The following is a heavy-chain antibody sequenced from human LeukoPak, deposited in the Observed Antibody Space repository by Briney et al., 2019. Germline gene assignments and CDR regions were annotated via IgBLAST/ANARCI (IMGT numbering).Heavy chain of an antibody. CDR1: GFTFSTYA. CDR2: TSYDGSDE. V-gene: IGHV3-30-3*01. Sequence: GGSLRLSCAASGFTFSTYAMHWVRQTPGKGLEWVAITSYDGSDEHYTDSVKGRFTISRDNSMNTLYLQMNSLRSEDTAVYYCARADYSNYGPDYYYYYMDVWGKGTTVTVSS. D-gene: IGHD4-11*01. J-gene: IGHJ6*03. CDR3: ARADYSNYGPDYYYYYMDV.